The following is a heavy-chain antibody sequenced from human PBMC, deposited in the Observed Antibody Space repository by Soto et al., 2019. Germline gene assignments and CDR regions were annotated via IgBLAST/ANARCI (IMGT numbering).Heavy chain of an antibody. V-gene: IGHV3-13*01. J-gene: IGHJ6*02. Sequence: EVQLVESGGGLVQPGGSLRLSCAAFGFTYNSYDMHWVRQVSGKGLEWVSSMGGAGARGYADSVKGRFIIFRDNAKNSLYLQMDSLRAGDTAVYYCTRAAFGDGMDLWGQGTPVTVSS. CDR3: TRAAFGDGMDL. CDR2: MGGAGAR. CDR1: GFTYNSYD. D-gene: IGHD3-10*01.